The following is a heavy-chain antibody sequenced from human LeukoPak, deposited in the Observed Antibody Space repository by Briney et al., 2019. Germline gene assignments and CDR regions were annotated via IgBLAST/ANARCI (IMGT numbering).Heavy chain of an antibody. V-gene: IGHV3-21*01. CDR1: GFTFSTYS. J-gene: IGHJ3*02. CDR3: ARGDGATPPDVFDI. CDR2: ISSSSSYI. D-gene: IGHD3-10*01. Sequence: PGGSLRLSCAASGFTFSTYSINWVRQALGKGLQWVSSISSSSSYIYYADSVKGRFTISRDNARNSLFLQMNSLRGEDTAVYYCARGDGATPPDVFDIWGQGTMVTVSS.